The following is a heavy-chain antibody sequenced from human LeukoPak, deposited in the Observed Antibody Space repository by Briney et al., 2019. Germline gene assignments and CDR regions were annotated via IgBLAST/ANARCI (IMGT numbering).Heavy chain of an antibody. CDR3: AKSDGYGLVDS. CDR2: IFYSGTT. D-gene: IGHD3-10*01. CDR1: GGSISSSSNF. J-gene: IGHJ3*01. Sequence: SETLSLTCTVSGGSISSSSNFWGWIRQPPGKGLEGIGRIFYSGTTYYSPSLKSRVTISVDTSKNKLSLKLTAVTARDTAVYQCAKSDGYGLVDSWGQGTMVTVSS. V-gene: IGHV4-39*07.